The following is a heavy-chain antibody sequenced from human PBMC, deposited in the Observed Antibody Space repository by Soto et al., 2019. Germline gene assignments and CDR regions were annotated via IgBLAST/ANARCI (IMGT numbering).Heavy chain of an antibody. J-gene: IGHJ4*02. V-gene: IGHV3-33*01. CDR1: GFTFSSYG. CDR2: IWYDGSNK. D-gene: IGHD5-18*01. Sequence: ESGGGVVQPGRSLRLSCAASGFTFSSYGMHWVRQAPGKGLEWVAVIWYDGSNKYYADSVKGRFTISRDNSKNTLYLQMNSLRAEDTAMYYCARDGGYSYGPFDYWGQGTLVTVSS. CDR3: ARDGGYSYGPFDY.